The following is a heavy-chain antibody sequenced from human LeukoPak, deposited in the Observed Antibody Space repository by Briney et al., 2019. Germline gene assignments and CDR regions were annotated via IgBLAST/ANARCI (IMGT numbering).Heavy chain of an antibody. CDR3: ASPPQYSSSWYYYFDY. V-gene: IGHV4-30-4*01. CDR1: GGSISSGDYY. J-gene: IGHJ4*02. Sequence: KTSQTLSLTCTVSGGSISSGDYYWSWIRQPPGKGLEWIGYIYYSGSTYYNPSLKGRVTISVDTSKNQFSLKLSSVTAADTAVYYCASPPQYSSSWYYYFDYWGQGTLVTVSS. D-gene: IGHD6-13*01. CDR2: IYYSGST.